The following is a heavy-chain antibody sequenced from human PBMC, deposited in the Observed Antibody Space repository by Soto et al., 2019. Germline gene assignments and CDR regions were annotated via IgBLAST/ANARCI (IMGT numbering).Heavy chain of an antibody. V-gene: IGHV4-31*03. CDR1: GGSSSSGGDY. D-gene: IGHD3-10*01. J-gene: IGHJ6*02. CDR3: AREVGLWFGETYGMDV. CDR2: IYYSGST. Sequence: PSETLSLTCTVSGGSSSSGGDYWSWIRQHPGKGLEWIGYIYYSGSTYFNPSLKSRVTISVDTSKNQFSLKLSSVTAADTAVYYCAREVGLWFGETYGMDVWGQGTTVTVSS.